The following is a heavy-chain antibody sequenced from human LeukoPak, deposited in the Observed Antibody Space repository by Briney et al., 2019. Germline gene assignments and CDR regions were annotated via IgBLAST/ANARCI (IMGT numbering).Heavy chain of an antibody. CDR3: ARAIMHLGELSLPSY. J-gene: IGHJ4*02. CDR2: INPNTGNP. Sequence: ASVKVSCKTSGYTFTNYAMNWVRQAPGQGLEWMGWINPNTGNPAYAQGFTGRFVFSLDTSVSTAYLQISSLEAEDTAVYYCARAIMHLGELSLPSYWGQGTLVTVSS. V-gene: IGHV7-4-1*02. CDR1: GYTFTNYA. D-gene: IGHD3-16*02.